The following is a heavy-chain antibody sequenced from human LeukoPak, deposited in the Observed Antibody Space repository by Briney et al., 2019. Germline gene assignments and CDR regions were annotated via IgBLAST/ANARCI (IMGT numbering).Heavy chain of an antibody. D-gene: IGHD5-18*01. V-gene: IGHV3-9*01. Sequence: PGRSLRLSCAASGFTFDDYAMHWVRQAPGKGLEWVSGISWNSGSIGYADSVKGRFTISRDNAKNSLYLQMNSLRAEDTALYYCAKAQRGYNYGGSFDYWGQGTLVTVSS. CDR1: GFTFDDYA. CDR3: AKAQRGYNYGGSFDY. J-gene: IGHJ4*02. CDR2: ISWNSGSI.